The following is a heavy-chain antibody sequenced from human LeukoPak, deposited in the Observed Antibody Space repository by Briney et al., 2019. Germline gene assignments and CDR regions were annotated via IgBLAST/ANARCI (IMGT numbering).Heavy chain of an antibody. CDR3: AKRGVVIRVILVGFHKEAYYFDS. CDR2: ISDSGGRK. V-gene: IGHV3-23*01. J-gene: IGHJ4*02. CDR1: GITLSNYG. Sequence: PGGSLRLSWAVSGITLSNYGMSWVRQAPGTGLEWVAGISDSGGRKNYADSVKGRFTISRDNPKNTLYLQMNSLRPEDTTVYFCAKRGVVIRVILVGFHKEAYYFDSWGQGVLVTVSS. D-gene: IGHD3-22*01.